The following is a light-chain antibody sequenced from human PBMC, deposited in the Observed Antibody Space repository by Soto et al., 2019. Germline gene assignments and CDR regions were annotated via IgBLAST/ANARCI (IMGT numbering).Light chain of an antibody. Sequence: QSALTQPASVSGSPGQSITISCTGTSSDVGAYKYVSWYQHHPGTAPKLMIYDVSSRASGVSNLFSGSKSGNTASLTISGLHAEDEADYYCSSYTSSSTSVFGTGTKVTVL. V-gene: IGLV2-14*03. J-gene: IGLJ1*01. CDR3: SSYTSSSTSV. CDR2: DVS. CDR1: SSDVGAYKY.